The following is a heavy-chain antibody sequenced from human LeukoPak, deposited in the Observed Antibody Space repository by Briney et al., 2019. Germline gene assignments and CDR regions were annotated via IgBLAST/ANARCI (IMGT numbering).Heavy chain of an antibody. J-gene: IGHJ4*02. D-gene: IGHD2-21*01. V-gene: IGHV1-8*03. CDR2: MNPNSGNT. Sequence: ASVKVSCKPSESTFTSYDVNWVRQATGQGLEWMGWMNPNSGNTGYAQKFQGRVTITRNTSISTAYMELSSLRSEDTAVYYCARGRIVVGNFDYWGQGTLVTVSS. CDR3: ARGRIVVGNFDY. CDR1: ESTFTSYD.